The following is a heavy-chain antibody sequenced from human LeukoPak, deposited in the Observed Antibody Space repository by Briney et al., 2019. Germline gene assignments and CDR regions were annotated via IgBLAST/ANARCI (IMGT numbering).Heavy chain of an antibody. CDR2: IYYSGST. J-gene: IGHJ4*02. Sequence: SETLSLTCTVSGGSISSYYWGWIRQPPGKGLEWIGSIYYSGSTYYNPSLKSRVTISVDTSKNQFSLKLSSVTAADTAVYYCARLVDTAMVTRADYWGQGTLVTVSS. D-gene: IGHD5-18*01. CDR1: GGSISSYY. V-gene: IGHV4-39*07. CDR3: ARLVDTAMVTRADY.